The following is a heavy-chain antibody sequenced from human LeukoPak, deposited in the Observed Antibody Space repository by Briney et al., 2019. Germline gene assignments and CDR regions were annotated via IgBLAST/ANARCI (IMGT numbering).Heavy chain of an antibody. J-gene: IGHJ4*02. V-gene: IGHV1-69*06. CDR2: IIPIFGTA. CDR3: ATRATVTTGYDY. CDR1: GGTFSSYA. D-gene: IGHD4-17*01. Sequence: SVKVSCKASGGTFSSYAISWVRQAPGQGLEWMGGIIPIFGTANYAQKFQGRVTMTENTSTDTAYMELSSLRSEDTAVYYCATRATVTTGYDYWGQGTLVTVSS.